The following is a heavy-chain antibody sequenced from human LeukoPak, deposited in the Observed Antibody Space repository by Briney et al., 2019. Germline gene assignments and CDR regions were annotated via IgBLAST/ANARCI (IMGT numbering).Heavy chain of an antibody. J-gene: IGHJ4*02. D-gene: IGHD1-26*01. CDR2: ISGSGGNT. CDR3: ARLSGSFLDY. Sequence: GGSLRLSCAASGFTFSSYGMTWVRQAPGKGLEWVSGISGSGGNTYYADSVKGRFTISRANSKNTLYLQMNSLRAEDTAVYYCARLSGSFLDYWGQGTLVTVSS. V-gene: IGHV3-23*01. CDR1: GFTFSSYG.